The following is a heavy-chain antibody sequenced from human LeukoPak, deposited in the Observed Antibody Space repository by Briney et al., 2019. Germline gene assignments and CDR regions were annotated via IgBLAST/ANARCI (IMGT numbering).Heavy chain of an antibody. J-gene: IGHJ4*02. CDR3: AKEGRGAVAD. CDR2: ISYVGSNK. Sequence: GRSLRLSCAASGFTFSSYGMHWVRQAPGKGLEWVAVISYVGSNKYYADSVKGRFTISRDNSKNTLYLQMNSLRAEDTAVYYCAKEGRGAVADWGQGTLVTVSS. CDR1: GFTFSSYG. D-gene: IGHD6-19*01. V-gene: IGHV3-30*18.